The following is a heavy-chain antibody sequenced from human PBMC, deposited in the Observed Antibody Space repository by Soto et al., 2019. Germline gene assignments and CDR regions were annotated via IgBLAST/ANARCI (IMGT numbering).Heavy chain of an antibody. J-gene: IGHJ6*02. CDR2: VYYTGDT. Sequence: SETLSLTCTVSSGPDRSHNWGWIRQPPGRGLEWIGYVYYTGDTAYNPSLRGRVTISADTSTNDISLTLNSVTAADTAVYYCVRQGIDYLNGLVDAWGQGTTVTVSS. CDR1: SGPDRSHN. CDR3: VRQGIDYLNGLVDA. V-gene: IGHV4-59*08. D-gene: IGHD4-17*01.